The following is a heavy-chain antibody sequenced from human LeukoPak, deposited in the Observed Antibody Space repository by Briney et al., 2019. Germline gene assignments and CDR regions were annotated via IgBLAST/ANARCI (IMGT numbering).Heavy chain of an antibody. CDR2: IYASGST. D-gene: IGHD3-22*01. V-gene: IGHV4-61*02. CDR3: ARALNLYYYDTSVEPAFDI. Sequence: SETLSLTCTVSGGSISSGSYYWSWIRQPAGKGLEWIGRIYASGSTSFNPSLKSRVTISVDTSKNQFFLKLSSVTATDTAVYYCARALNLYYYDTSVEPAFDIWGQGTMVTVSS. J-gene: IGHJ3*02. CDR1: GGSISSGSYY.